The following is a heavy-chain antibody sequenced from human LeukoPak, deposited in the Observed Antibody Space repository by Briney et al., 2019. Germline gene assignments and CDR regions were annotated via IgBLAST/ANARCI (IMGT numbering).Heavy chain of an antibody. D-gene: IGHD5-12*01. Sequence: SETLSLTFTVSGGSVSSYYWSWIRQPPGKGLEWIGYIYYSGSTNYNPSLKSRVTISVDTSKNQFSLKLSSVTAADTAVYYCARAYDGSDAFDIWGQGTMVTVSP. CDR1: GGSVSSYY. CDR2: IYYSGST. V-gene: IGHV4-59*02. CDR3: ARAYDGSDAFDI. J-gene: IGHJ3*02.